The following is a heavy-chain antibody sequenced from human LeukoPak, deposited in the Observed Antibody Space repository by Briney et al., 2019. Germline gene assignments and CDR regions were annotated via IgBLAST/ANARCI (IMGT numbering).Heavy chain of an antibody. CDR3: TRTYYESSGYLFDY. J-gene: IGHJ4*02. CDR1: GFTSGFTFGDYA. D-gene: IGHD3-22*01. V-gene: IGHV3-49*04. Sequence: GGSLRLSCTASGFTSGFTFGDYAMSWVRQAPGKGLEWVGFIRTKAYGGTTEYAASVKGRFTISRDGSKSIAYLQMNSLKTEDTAVYYCTRTYYESSGYLFDYWGQGTLVTVSS. CDR2: IRTKAYGGTT.